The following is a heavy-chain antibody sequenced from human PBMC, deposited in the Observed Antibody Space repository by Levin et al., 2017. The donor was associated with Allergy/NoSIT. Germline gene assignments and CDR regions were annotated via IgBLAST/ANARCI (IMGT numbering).Heavy chain of an antibody. CDR2: ISAYNGNT. V-gene: IGHV1-18*01. J-gene: IGHJ4*02. CDR3: ARDLYLNRAESRKIAARPCLGY. Sequence: GESLKISCKASGYTFTSYGISWVRQAPGQGLEWMGWISAYNGNTNYAQKLQGRVTMTTDTSTSTAYMELRSLRSDDTAVYYCARDLYLNRAESRKIAARPCLGYWGQGTLVTVSS. CDR1: GYTFTSYG. D-gene: IGHD6-6*01.